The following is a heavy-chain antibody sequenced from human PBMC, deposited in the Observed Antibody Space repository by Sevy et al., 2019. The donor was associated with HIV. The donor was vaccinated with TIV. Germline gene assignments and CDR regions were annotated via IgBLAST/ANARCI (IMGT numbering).Heavy chain of an antibody. D-gene: IGHD4-17*01. CDR2: ISASGSTP. V-gene: IGHV3-23*01. CDR1: RFTFSSYA. Sequence: GGSLRLSCAASRFTFSSYAMNWDRQAPGRGLEWVSAISASGSTPYYAHSVKGRFTISRDNSKNTLYLQMNSLRAEDTAVYYCAKSYGDPYFYYGMDVWGQGTTVTVSS. J-gene: IGHJ6*02. CDR3: AKSYGDPYFYYGMDV.